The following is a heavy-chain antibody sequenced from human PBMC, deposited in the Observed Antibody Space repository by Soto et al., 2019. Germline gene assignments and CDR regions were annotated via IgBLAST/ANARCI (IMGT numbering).Heavy chain of an antibody. J-gene: IGHJ4*02. CDR1: AFTFSNAW. CDR2: IKSKTDGGTT. V-gene: IGHV3-15*01. D-gene: IGHD3-22*01. CDR3: ARVGRQSYYDGFPVY. Sequence: PGGSLRLSCEAPAFTFSNAWMSWVRQAPGKGLEWVGRIKSKTDGGTTDYAAPVKGRFTISRDDSKNMLYLQMNSLKTEDTAVYYCARVGRQSYYDGFPVYWGQGTLVTVSS.